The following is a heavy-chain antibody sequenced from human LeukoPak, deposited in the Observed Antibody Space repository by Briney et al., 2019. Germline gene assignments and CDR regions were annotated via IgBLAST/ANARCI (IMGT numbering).Heavy chain of an antibody. D-gene: IGHD1-14*01. V-gene: IGHV3-53*01. CDR3: ARDRGNQRGYYYYYMDV. Sequence: GGSLRLSCAASGFTVSSNYMTWVRQAPGKGLDWVSVIFSGGSTYYADSVKGRFTISRDNSKNTLYLQMNSLRAEDTAVYYCARDRGNQRGYYYYYMDVWGKGTTVTVSS. CDR1: GFTVSSNY. CDR2: IFSGGST. J-gene: IGHJ6*03.